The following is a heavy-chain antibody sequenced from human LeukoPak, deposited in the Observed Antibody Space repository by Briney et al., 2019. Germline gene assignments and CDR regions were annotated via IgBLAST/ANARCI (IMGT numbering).Heavy chain of an antibody. CDR2: ISSSGSTI. J-gene: IGHJ6*04. D-gene: IGHD3-10*02. V-gene: IGHV3-48*03. Sequence: GGSLRLSCAASGFTFSKMNWVRQAPGKGLEGVSYISSSGSTIYYADSVKGRFTISRDNAKNSLYLQMNSLRAEDTAVYYCAELGITMIGGVWGKGTTVTISS. CDR3: AELGITMIGGV. CDR1: GFTFSK.